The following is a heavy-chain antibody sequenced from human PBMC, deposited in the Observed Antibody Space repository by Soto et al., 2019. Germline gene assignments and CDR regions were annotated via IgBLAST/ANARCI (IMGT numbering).Heavy chain of an antibody. Sequence: SETLSLTCTVSGGSISSSNYFWDWIRQPPGKGLEWIGSIYYSGSTYYNPSLKSRVTISVDTSKNQLSLKLSSVTAEDTAVYYCAREGCSGGNCYFDYWGQGTLVTVSA. V-gene: IGHV4-39*07. D-gene: IGHD2-15*01. CDR2: IYYSGST. CDR3: AREGCSGGNCYFDY. CDR1: GGSISSSNYF. J-gene: IGHJ4*02.